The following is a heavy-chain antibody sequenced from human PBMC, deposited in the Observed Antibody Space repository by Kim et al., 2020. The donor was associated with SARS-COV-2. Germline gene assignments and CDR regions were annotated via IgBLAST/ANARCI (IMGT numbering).Heavy chain of an antibody. V-gene: IGHV1-18*01. J-gene: IGHJ4*02. Sequence: ASVKVSCKASGYTFTSYGISWLRQAPGQGLEWMGWISAYNGNTNYAQKLQGRVTMTTDTSTSTAYMELRSLRSDDTAVYYCARDCTSTNCPYARVYWGQGTLVTVSS. CDR1: GYTFTSYG. D-gene: IGHD2-2*01. CDR3: ARDCTSTNCPYARVY. CDR2: ISAYNGNT.